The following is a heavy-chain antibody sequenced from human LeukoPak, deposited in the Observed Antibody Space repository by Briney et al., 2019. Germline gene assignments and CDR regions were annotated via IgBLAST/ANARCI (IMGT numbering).Heavy chain of an antibody. CDR1: GGSISSSSYY. V-gene: IGHV4-39*01. CDR3: ARHSTTVVTFDAFDI. J-gene: IGHJ3*02. Sequence: SETPSLTCTVSGGSISSSSYYWGWIRQPPGKGLEWIGSIYYSGSTYYNPSLKSRVTISVDTSKNQFSLKLSSVTAADTAVYYCARHSTTVVTFDAFDIWGQGTMVTVSS. CDR2: IYYSGST. D-gene: IGHD4-23*01.